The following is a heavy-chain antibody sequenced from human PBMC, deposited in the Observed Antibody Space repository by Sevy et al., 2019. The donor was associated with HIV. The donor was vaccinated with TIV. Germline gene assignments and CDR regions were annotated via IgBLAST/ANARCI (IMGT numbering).Heavy chain of an antibody. J-gene: IGHJ4*02. D-gene: IGHD5-18*01. CDR3: ARDGGYTYGRPYSFDS. V-gene: IGHV3-48*02. Sequence: GGSLRLPCAASGFTFNTYSMNWVRQAPGKGLEWVSYISASSHHIYYGDSVKGRFTISRDNAENSLYLQMNSLRDEDTAVYYCARDGGYTYGRPYSFDSWGQGTLVTVSS. CDR2: ISASSHHI. CDR1: GFTFNTYS.